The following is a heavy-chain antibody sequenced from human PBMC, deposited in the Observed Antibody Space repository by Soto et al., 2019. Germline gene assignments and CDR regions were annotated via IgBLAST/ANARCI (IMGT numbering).Heavy chain of an antibody. V-gene: IGHV3-21*01. CDR3: ARDGYDILTGDAEYYGMDV. CDR2: ISSSSSYI. CDR1: GFTFSSYS. D-gene: IGHD3-9*01. Sequence: EVQLVESGGGLVKPGGSLRLSCAASGFTFSSYSMNWVRQAPGKGLEWVSSISSSSSYIYYADSVKGRFTISRDNAKNALYLQMNRLRAEDTAVYYCARDGYDILTGDAEYYGMDVWGQGTTVTVSS. J-gene: IGHJ6*02.